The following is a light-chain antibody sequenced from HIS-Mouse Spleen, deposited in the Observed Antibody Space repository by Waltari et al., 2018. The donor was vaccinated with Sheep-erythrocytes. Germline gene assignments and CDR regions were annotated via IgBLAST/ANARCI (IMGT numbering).Light chain of an antibody. CDR1: SSNIGSNP. CDR3: AAWDDSLNGPV. Sequence: QSVLTQPPSASGTPGQRVTISCSGSSSNIGSNPVNWYQQLPGTAPKLLIYSNNPRPSGVPDRFSGSKSGTSASLALSGLQSEDEADYYCAAWDDSLNGPVFGGGTKLTVL. J-gene: IGLJ3*02. V-gene: IGLV1-44*01. CDR2: SNN.